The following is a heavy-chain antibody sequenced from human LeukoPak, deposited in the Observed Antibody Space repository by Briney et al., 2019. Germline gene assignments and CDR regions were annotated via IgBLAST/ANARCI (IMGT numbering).Heavy chain of an antibody. CDR3: ATLQNYYDSSGPLHY. Sequence: GGSLRLSCVASGFTFNSYGMHWVRQAPGKGLEWVAFIRYDSNNKYYADSVKGRFTISRDNLKNTLYLQMNSLRAEDTAVYYCATLQNYYDSSGPLHYWGQGTLVTVSS. J-gene: IGHJ4*02. CDR2: IRYDSNNK. V-gene: IGHV3-30*02. CDR1: GFTFNSYG. D-gene: IGHD3-22*01.